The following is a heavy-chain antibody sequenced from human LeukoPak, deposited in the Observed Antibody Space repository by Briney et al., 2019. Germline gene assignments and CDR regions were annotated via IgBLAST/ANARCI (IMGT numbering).Heavy chain of an antibody. V-gene: IGHV3-21*01. CDR3: ARGSRFGVVGRDAFDI. Sequence: PVGSLRLSCAVSGFTFSTYSMNWVRQAPGKGLEWFSSISISSKYIYDADSVKGRFTISRDNAKNSLYLQMNSLRAEDAAVYYCARGSRFGVVGRDAFDIWGQGTMVTVSS. J-gene: IGHJ3*02. CDR1: GFTFSTYS. D-gene: IGHD3-3*01. CDR2: ISISSKYI.